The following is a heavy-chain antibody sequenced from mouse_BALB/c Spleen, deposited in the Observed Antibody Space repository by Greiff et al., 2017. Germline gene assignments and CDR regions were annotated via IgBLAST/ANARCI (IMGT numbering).Heavy chain of an antibody. J-gene: IGHJ3*01. Sequence: QVQLKESGPDLVAPSQSLSITCTVSGFSLTSYGVHWVRQPPGKGLEWLVVIWSDGSTTYNSALKSRLSISKDNSKSQVFLKMNSLQTDDTAMYYCARQGGYYGDLFAYWGQGTLVTVSA. CDR1: GFSLTSYG. CDR2: IWSDGST. CDR3: ARQGGYYGDLFAY. D-gene: IGHD1-1*02. V-gene: IGHV2-6-2*01.